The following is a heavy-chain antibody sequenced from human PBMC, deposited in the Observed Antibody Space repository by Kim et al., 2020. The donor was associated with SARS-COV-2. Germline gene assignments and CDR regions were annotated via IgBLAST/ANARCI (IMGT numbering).Heavy chain of an antibody. D-gene: IGHD3-22*01. Sequence: ASVKVSCKVSGYTFTELSMHWVRQAPGKGLEWMGGFDPEDGETIYAQKFQGRVTMTEDTSTDTAYMELSSLRSEDTAVYYCATLTTYYYDRSGWAFDIWGQGTMVTVSS. J-gene: IGHJ3*02. CDR1: GYTFTELS. CDR2: FDPEDGET. V-gene: IGHV1-24*01. CDR3: ATLTTYYYDRSGWAFDI.